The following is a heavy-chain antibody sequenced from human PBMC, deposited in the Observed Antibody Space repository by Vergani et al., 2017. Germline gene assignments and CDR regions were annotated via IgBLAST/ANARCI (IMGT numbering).Heavy chain of an antibody. CDR1: GFTVSSYA. J-gene: IGHJ4*02. V-gene: IGHV3-23*01. Sequence: EVQLLESGGGLVQPGGSLRLSCAASGFTVSSYAMSWVRQAPGKGLEWVSAISGSGGSTYYADSVKGRCTISRDNSKNTLYLQMNSLRAEDTAVYYCAVTVKYVDTAKRPDYWGQGTLVTVSS. CDR3: AVTVKYVDTAKRPDY. D-gene: IGHD5-18*01. CDR2: ISGSGGST.